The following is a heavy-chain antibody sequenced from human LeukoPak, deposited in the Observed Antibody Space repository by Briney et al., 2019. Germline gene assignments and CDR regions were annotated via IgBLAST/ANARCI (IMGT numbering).Heavy chain of an antibody. CDR1: GGSISSGSYY. Sequence: PSETLSLTCTVSGGSISSGSYYWSWIRQPAGTGLERIGRIYTSGSTNYNPSLKSRVTISVDTSKNQFSLKLSSVTAADTAVYYCARDAAPRYSSGWYWFDPWGQGTLVTVSS. V-gene: IGHV4-61*02. J-gene: IGHJ5*02. D-gene: IGHD6-19*01. CDR3: ARDAAPRYSSGWYWFDP. CDR2: IYTSGST.